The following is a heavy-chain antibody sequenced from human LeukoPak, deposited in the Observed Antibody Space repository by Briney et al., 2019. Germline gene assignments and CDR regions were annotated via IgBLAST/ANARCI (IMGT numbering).Heavy chain of an antibody. V-gene: IGHV1-2*02. D-gene: IGHD4-23*01. CDR3: ARKDGGRDGMDV. J-gene: IGHJ6*02. CDR2: LNPNTLVT. Sequence: ASVKVSSRASGYTFTDYYMHWVRQAPGQGLEWMGWLNPNTLVTSYAQHFQGRVSMTWDTSISTGYMDLNSLTSDDTAVYYCARKDGGRDGMDVWGQGTTVTVSS. CDR1: GYTFTDYY.